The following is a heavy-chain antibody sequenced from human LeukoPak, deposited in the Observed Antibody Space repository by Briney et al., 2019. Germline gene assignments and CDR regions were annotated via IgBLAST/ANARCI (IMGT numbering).Heavy chain of an antibody. J-gene: IGHJ4*02. CDR1: GYTFTSYA. Sequence: ASVKVSCKASGYTFTSYAMNWVRQAPGQGLEWMGWINTNAGNPTYAQGFTGRFVFSLDTSVSTAYLQISSLKAEDTAVYYCARGDYYDSSGYYLTGTGQIDYWGQGTLVTVSS. CDR3: ARGDYYDSSGYYLTGTGQIDY. V-gene: IGHV7-4-1*02. D-gene: IGHD3-22*01. CDR2: INTNAGNP.